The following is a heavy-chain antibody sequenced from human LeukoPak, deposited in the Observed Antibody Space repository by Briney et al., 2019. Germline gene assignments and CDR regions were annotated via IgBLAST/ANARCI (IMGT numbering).Heavy chain of an antibody. CDR2: IYYSGST. V-gene: IGHV4-39*01. CDR3: AGNIAVAGFDAFDI. D-gene: IGHD6-19*01. Sequence: PSETLSLTCTVSGGSISSSSNYWGWARQPPGKGLEWIGRIYYSGSTYYNPSLKSRVTTSVDTSKNQFSLKLSSVTAADTAIYYCAGNIAVAGFDAFDIWGQGTMVTVSS. CDR1: GGSISSSSNY. J-gene: IGHJ3*02.